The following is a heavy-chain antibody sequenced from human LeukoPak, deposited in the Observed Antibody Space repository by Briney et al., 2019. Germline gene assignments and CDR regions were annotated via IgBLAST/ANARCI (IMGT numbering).Heavy chain of an antibody. D-gene: IGHD2-21*02. J-gene: IGHJ4*02. CDR1: GFTFSTYA. CDR2: IKGGGGDP. V-gene: IGHV3-23*01. Sequence: GSLRLSCAASGFTFSTYAMGWVRQAPGKGLEWVSSIKGGGGDPFYADSVKGRFTISRDNSKSTLFLQLNSLRANDTAVYYCAKGGHDFNPFYWWGQGTLVTVSS. CDR3: AKGGHDFNPFYW.